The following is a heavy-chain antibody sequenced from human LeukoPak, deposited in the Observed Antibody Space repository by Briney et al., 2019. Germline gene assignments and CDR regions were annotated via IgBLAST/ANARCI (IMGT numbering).Heavy chain of an antibody. V-gene: IGHV4-59*01. CDR3: ARLGNIAAQNY. J-gene: IGHJ4*02. D-gene: IGHD6-6*01. CDR1: GGSISSYY. Sequence: PSETLSLTCTVSGGSISSYYWSWIRQPPGKGLEWIGYIYYSGSTNYNPSLKSRVTISVDTSKNQFSLKLSSVTAADTAVYYCARLGNIAAQNYWGQGTLVTVSS. CDR2: IYYSGST.